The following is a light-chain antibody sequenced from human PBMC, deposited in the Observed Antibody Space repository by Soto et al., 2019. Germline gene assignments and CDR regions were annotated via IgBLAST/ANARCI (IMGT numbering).Light chain of an antibody. CDR3: QQRGNLYT. CDR1: QSVGDY. Sequence: EIVLTQSPATLSLSLGERATLYCRASQSVGDYLALYQQQPGQPPRLLISDASNRAAGIPARFSGSGSGTDFTLTISSLEPEDFAVYYCQQRGNLYTFGQGTKLEIK. V-gene: IGKV3-11*01. CDR2: DAS. J-gene: IGKJ2*01.